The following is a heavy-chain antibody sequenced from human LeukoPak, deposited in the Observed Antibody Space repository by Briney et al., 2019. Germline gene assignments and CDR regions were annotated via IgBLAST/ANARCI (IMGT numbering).Heavy chain of an antibody. CDR1: GGSISSYY. CDR2: IYYSGST. J-gene: IGHJ2*01. CDR3: ARSNRYFDL. Sequence: SKTLSLTCTVSGGSISSYYWSWIRQPPGKGLEWIGYIYYSGSTNYNPSLKSRVTISVDTSKNQFSLKLSSVTAADTAVYYCARSNRYFDLWGRGTLVTVSS. V-gene: IGHV4-59*01.